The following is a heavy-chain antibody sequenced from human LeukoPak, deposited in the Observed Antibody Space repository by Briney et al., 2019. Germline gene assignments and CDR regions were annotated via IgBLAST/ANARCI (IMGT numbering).Heavy chain of an antibody. J-gene: IGHJ3*01. CDR3: GTLSAGAFDV. CDR2: INTITGNP. V-gene: IGHV7-4-1*02. D-gene: IGHD2/OR15-2a*01. CDR1: GYTFTNFA. Sequence: ASVKVSCKASGYTFTNFAINWVRQAPGQGPEWMGWINTITGNPTYAQGFTGRFVFSLDTSVSTAYLQISSLKAEDTAVYYCGTLSAGAFDVWGQGTMVTVSS.